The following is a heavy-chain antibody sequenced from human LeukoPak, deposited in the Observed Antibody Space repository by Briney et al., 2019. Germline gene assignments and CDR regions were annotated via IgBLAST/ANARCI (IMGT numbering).Heavy chain of an antibody. CDR3: ARQGYDILTGYTRHNWFDP. Sequence: GESLKISCKGSGYSFTSYCIGWVRQMPGKGLEWMGIIYPGDSDTRYSPSFQGQVTISADKSISTAYLQWSSLKASDTAMYYCARQGYDILTGYTRHNWFDPWGQGTLVTVSS. D-gene: IGHD3-9*01. CDR1: GYSFTSYC. V-gene: IGHV5-51*01. CDR2: IYPGDSDT. J-gene: IGHJ5*02.